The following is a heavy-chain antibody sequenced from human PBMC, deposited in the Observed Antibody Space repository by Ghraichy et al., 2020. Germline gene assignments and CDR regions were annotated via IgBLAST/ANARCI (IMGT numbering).Heavy chain of an antibody. V-gene: IGHV3-72*01. CDR1: GFTFSEHY. J-gene: IGHJ4*02. D-gene: IGHD7-27*01. Sequence: LSLTCAASGFTFSEHYMDWVRQAPGKGLEWVGRTRNKANSYTTEYAASVKGRFTISRDDSKNSLYLQMNSLKTEDTAVYYCASFSELTGELPFWGQGTLVTVSS. CDR3: ASFSELTGELPF. CDR2: TRNKANSYTT.